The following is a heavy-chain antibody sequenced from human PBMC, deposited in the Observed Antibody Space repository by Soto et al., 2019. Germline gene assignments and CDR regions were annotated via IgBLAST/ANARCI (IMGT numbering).Heavy chain of an antibody. J-gene: IGHJ4*02. D-gene: IGHD2-15*01. CDR3: ASTVVTGY. Sequence: EVQLVESGGCLVQPGGSLRLSCAVSGFTFSIDWMHWVRQAPGKGLVWVSRINSDGSSTSYADSVKGRFTISRDNGKNTLYLQMNSLRAEDTAVYYCASTVVTGYWGQGTLVTVSS. CDR2: INSDGSST. V-gene: IGHV3-74*01. CDR1: GFTFSIDW.